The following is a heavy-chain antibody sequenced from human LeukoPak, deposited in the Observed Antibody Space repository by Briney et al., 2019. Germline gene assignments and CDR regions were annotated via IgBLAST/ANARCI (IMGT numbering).Heavy chain of an antibody. J-gene: IGHJ4*02. CDR3: AKFAAANLDY. V-gene: IGHV3-30*02. CDR1: GFTFITYG. CDR2: IRFDGNKE. D-gene: IGHD2-2*01. Sequence: GGSLRLSCAASGFTFITYGMHWVRQAPGKGLEWVAFIRFDGNKEYYADSVKGRFTISRDNSKNTLYLQMNSLRAEDTAVYYCAKFAAANLDYWGQGTLVTVSS.